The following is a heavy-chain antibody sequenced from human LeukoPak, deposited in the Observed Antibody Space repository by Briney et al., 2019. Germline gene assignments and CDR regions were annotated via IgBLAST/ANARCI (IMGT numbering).Heavy chain of an antibody. J-gene: IGHJ4*02. CDR1: SGSFSGYY. Sequence: SETLSLTCAVYSGSFSGYYWSWIRQPPGKGLEWIGEINHSGSTNYNPSLKSRVTISVDTSKNQFSLKLSSVTAADTAVYYCARVAGTTDYWGQGTLVTVSS. CDR2: INHSGST. CDR3: ARVAGTTDY. D-gene: IGHD1-1*01. V-gene: IGHV4-34*01.